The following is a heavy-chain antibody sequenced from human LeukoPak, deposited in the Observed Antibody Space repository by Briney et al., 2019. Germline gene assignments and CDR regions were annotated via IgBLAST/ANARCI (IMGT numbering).Heavy chain of an antibody. V-gene: IGHV4-34*01. J-gene: IGHJ4*02. D-gene: IGHD3-22*01. Sequence: SETLSLTCAVYGGSFSGYYWSWIRQPPGKGPEWIGEINHSGSTNYNPSLKSRVTISVDTSKNQFSLKLSSVTAADTAVYYCARSHYYDSSGYYQLNPFDYWGQGTLVTVSS. CDR3: ARSHYYDSSGYYQLNPFDY. CDR2: INHSGST. CDR1: GGSFSGYY.